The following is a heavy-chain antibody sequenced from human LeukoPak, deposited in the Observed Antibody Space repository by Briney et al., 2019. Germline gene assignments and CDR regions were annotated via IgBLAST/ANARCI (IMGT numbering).Heavy chain of an antibody. D-gene: IGHD2-21*02. CDR1: VGSISSGGYY. Sequence: SQTLSLTCTVSVGSISSGGYYWSWIRQHPGKGLEWIGYIYYSGSTYYNPSLKSRVTISVDTSKNQFSLKLSSVTAADTAVYYCARALVTKAHFDYWGQGTLVTVSS. J-gene: IGHJ4*02. CDR3: ARALVTKAHFDY. V-gene: IGHV4-31*03. CDR2: IYYSGST.